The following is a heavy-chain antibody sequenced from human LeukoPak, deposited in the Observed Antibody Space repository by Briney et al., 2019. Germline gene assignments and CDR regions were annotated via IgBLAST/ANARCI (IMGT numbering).Heavy chain of an antibody. V-gene: IGHV4-59*08. Sequence: PSETLSLTCTVSGGSISSYYWSWIRQPPGKGLEWIGYIYYSGSTNYNPSLKSRVTISVDTSKNQFSLKLSSVTAADTAVYYCARREIAATNWFDPWGQGTLVTVSS. J-gene: IGHJ5*02. D-gene: IGHD6-13*01. CDR2: IYYSGST. CDR1: GGSISSYY. CDR3: ARREIAATNWFDP.